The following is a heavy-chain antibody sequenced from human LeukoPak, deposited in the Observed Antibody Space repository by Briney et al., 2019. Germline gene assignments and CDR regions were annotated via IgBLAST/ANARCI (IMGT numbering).Heavy chain of an antibody. CDR2: IYHSGST. D-gene: IGHD3-9*01. CDR3: ARGPRSSYYDILTGFPYYMEV. J-gene: IGHJ6*03. Sequence: SETLSLTCAVSGYSISSGYYWGWIRQPPGKGLEWIGSIYHSGSTYYNPSLKSRVTISVDTSKNQFSLKLSSVTAADTAVYYCARGPRSSYYDILTGFPYYMEVWGKGTTVTVSS. CDR1: GYSISSGYY. V-gene: IGHV4-38-2*01.